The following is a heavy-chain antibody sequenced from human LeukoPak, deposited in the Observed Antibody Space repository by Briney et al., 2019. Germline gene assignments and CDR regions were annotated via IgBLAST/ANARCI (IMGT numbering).Heavy chain of an antibody. CDR1: GFTFSSYS. D-gene: IGHD1-26*01. V-gene: IGHV3-48*02. Sequence: GGSLRLSCAASGFTFSSYSMNWVRQAPGKGLEWVSYISSSSSTIYYADSVKGRFTISRDNAKNSLFLQMNSLRDEDTAVYYCARDERDWELRAFDIWGQGTMVTVSS. CDR2: ISSSSSTI. J-gene: IGHJ3*02. CDR3: ARDERDWELRAFDI.